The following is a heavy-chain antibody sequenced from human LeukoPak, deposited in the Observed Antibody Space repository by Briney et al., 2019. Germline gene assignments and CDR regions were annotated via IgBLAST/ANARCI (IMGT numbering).Heavy chain of an antibody. J-gene: IGHJ4*02. D-gene: IGHD3-9*01. CDR1: GGSFTGYY. CDR2: INHSGST. Sequence: PSETLSLTCAVYGGSFTGYYWSWIRHPPGKGLEWIGEINHSGSTNYNPSLKSRVTISVDTSKNQFSLKLSSATAADTAVYYCARDCRYFDWLTADYWGQGTLVTVSS. CDR3: ARDCRYFDWLTADY. V-gene: IGHV4-34*01.